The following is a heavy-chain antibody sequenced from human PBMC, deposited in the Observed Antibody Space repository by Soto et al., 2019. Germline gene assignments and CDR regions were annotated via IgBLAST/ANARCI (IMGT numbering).Heavy chain of an antibody. CDR1: GGSISSGGYS. CDR2: IYHSGST. CDR3: ARATGMAPFDY. Sequence: PSETLSLTCAVSGGSISSGGYSWSWLRQPPGKGLEWIGDIYHSGSTYYNPSLRSRVTISVDTSKNQFSLKLTSVTAADTAVYYCARATGMAPFDYWGQGTLVTVSS. J-gene: IGHJ4*02. D-gene: IGHD5-18*01. V-gene: IGHV4-30-2*01.